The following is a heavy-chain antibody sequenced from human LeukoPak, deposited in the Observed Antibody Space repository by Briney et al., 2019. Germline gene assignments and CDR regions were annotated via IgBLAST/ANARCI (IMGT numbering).Heavy chain of an antibody. CDR2: INSDGSWT. CDR1: GNYW. Sequence: GGSLRLSCAASGNYWMHWVRQAPGKGVEWVSHINSDGSWTSYADSVKGRFTISKDNAKNTVYLQMNSLRAEDTAVYYCVSFYETYWGRGTLVTVSS. CDR3: VSFYETY. D-gene: IGHD2/OR15-2a*01. V-gene: IGHV3-74*01. J-gene: IGHJ4*02.